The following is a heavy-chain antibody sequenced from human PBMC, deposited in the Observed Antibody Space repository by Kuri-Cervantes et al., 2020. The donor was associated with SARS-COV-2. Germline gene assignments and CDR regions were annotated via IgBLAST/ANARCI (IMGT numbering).Heavy chain of an antibody. D-gene: IGHD3-3*01. Sequence: ESLKISCAVYGGSFSGYYWSWIRQPPGKGLEWIGEISHSGSANYNPSLKSRVTISVDTSKNQFSLKLSSVTAADTAVYYCARGAYYDFWSGYYPAYYFDYWGQGTLVTVSS. CDR1: GGSFSGYY. V-gene: IGHV4-34*01. CDR3: ARGAYYDFWSGYYPAYYFDY. J-gene: IGHJ4*02. CDR2: ISHSGSA.